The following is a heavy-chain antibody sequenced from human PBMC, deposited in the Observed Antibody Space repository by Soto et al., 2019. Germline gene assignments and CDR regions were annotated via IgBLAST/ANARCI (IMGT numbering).Heavy chain of an antibody. CDR1: GYSFTSYW. J-gene: IGHJ6*02. CDR3: ARQGRFVGSPGIMDV. V-gene: IGHV5-51*01. CDR2: IYPGDSDT. D-gene: IGHD3-16*02. Sequence: PGESLKISCKGSGYSFTSYWIAWVRQMPGKGLEWMGIIYPGDSDTRYSPSFQGQVTISADKSISTAYLQWSSLKASDTAMYYCARQGRFVGSPGIMDVWGQGTTVTVSS.